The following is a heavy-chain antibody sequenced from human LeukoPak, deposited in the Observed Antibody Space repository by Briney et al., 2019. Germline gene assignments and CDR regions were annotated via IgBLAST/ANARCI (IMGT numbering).Heavy chain of an antibody. V-gene: IGHV1-18*01. Sequence: ASVKVSCKASGYTFTNYGVSWVRQAPGQGLEWMGWINAYNGDTHYAQNLQGRLTMTTDTSTSMAFMELRSLRPDDTAVYFCARWGLVAPGTYYYYYMDVWGRGTTVTVSS. CDR1: GYTFTNYG. D-gene: IGHD2-2*01. J-gene: IGHJ6*03. CDR3: ARWGLVAPGTYYYYYMDV. CDR2: INAYNGDT.